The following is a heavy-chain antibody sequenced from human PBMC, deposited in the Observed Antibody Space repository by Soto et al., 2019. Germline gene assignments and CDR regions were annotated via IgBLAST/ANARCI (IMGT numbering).Heavy chain of an antibody. Sequence: GGSLRLSCAASGFTFSSYGMRWVRQAPGKGLEWVAVIWYDGSNKYYADSVKGRFTISRDNSKNTLYLQMNSLRAEDTAVYYCAGDYDSSGYPRYYFDYWGQGTLVTVSS. CDR2: IWYDGSNK. V-gene: IGHV3-33*01. CDR3: AGDYDSSGYPRYYFDY. J-gene: IGHJ4*02. CDR1: GFTFSSYG. D-gene: IGHD3-22*01.